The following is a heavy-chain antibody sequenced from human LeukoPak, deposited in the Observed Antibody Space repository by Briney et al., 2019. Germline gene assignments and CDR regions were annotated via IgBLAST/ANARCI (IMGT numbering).Heavy chain of an antibody. CDR1: GYTFTGYY. J-gene: IGHJ4*01. CDR3: ARDPVISPAAGTLFDY. Sequence: ASVKVSCKASGYTFTGYYMHWVRQAPGQGLEWMGWINPNSGGTNYAQKFQGWVTMTRDTSISTAYMELSRLRSDDTAVYYCARDPVISPAAGTLFDYWGQGTLVTVSS. CDR2: INPNSGGT. V-gene: IGHV1-2*04. D-gene: IGHD6-13*01.